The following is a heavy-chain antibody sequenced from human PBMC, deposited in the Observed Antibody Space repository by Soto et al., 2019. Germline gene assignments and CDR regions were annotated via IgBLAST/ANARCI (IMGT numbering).Heavy chain of an antibody. V-gene: IGHV4-4*07. CDR1: GLSISNYY. D-gene: IGHD1-1*01. CDR2: IYTSGRT. Sequence: SAILSLTCPFVGLSISNYYLILIRQPAGKGLEWIGRIYTSGRTNYTPSLTGRVTFSVGMSRKQFSLRLKSVTAADTGVYYCARATRSLEAPYHYYGLDVWGQGNTVTVS. CDR3: ARATRSLEAPYHYYGLDV. J-gene: IGHJ6*02.